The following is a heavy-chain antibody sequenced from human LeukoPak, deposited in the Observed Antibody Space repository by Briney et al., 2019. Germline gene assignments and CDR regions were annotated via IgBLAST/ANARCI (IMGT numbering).Heavy chain of an antibody. CDR3: ARGGNYYYYYMDV. V-gene: IGHV4-34*01. J-gene: IGHJ6*03. Sequence: SETLSLTCAVYGGSFSGYYWSWIRQPPGKGLEWIGEINHSGSTNYNPSLKSRVTISVDTPKNQFSLKLSSVTAADTAVYYCARGGNYYYYYMDVWGKGTTVTVSS. CDR1: GGSFSGYY. CDR2: INHSGST.